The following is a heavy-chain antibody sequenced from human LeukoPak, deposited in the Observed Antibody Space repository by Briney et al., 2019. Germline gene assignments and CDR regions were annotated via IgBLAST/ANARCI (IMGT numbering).Heavy chain of an antibody. CDR3: ARDPSAGVAAANWFDP. D-gene: IGHD2-15*01. Sequence: GGSLRLSCAASGFTFSSYEMNWVRQAPGKGLEWVSYISSSGSTIYYADSVKGRFTISRGNAKNSLYLQMNSLRAEDTAVYYCARDPSAGVAAANWFDPWGQGTLVTVSS. J-gene: IGHJ5*02. CDR2: ISSSGSTI. V-gene: IGHV3-48*03. CDR1: GFTFSSYE.